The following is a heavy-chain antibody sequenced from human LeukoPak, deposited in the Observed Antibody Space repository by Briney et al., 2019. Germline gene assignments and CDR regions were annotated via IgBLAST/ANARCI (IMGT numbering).Heavy chain of an antibody. D-gene: IGHD1-26*01. J-gene: IGHJ3*02. CDR3: ARDRRWDTHAFDI. CDR2: IYSGGST. CDR1: GFTVSSNY. V-gene: IGHV3-53*01. Sequence: GGSLRLSCAASGFTVSSNYMSWVRQAPGKGLEWVSVIYSGGSTYYADSVKGRFTISRDNSKNTLYPQMNSLRAEDTAVYYCARDRRWDTHAFDIWGQGTMVTVSS.